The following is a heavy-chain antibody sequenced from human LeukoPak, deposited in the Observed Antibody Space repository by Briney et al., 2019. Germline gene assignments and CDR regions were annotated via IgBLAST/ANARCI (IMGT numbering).Heavy chain of an antibody. CDR1: GGSISSYY. D-gene: IGHD3-10*01. V-gene: IGHV4-59*01. CDR3: ASYQYGSGRGYFDY. Sequence: SETLSLTCTVSGGSISSYYWSWIRQAPGKGLEWIGYIYYSGSTNYNPSLKSRVTISVDTSKNQFSLKLSSVTAADTALYYCASYQYGSGRGYFDYWGQGTLVTVSS. J-gene: IGHJ4*02. CDR2: IYYSGST.